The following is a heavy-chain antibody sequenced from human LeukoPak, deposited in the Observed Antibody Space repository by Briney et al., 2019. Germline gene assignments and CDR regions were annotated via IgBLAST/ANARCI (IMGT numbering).Heavy chain of an antibody. Sequence: GGSLRLSCAASGFTFSSYAMSWVRQAPGQRLEWVSAISGSGGSTYYADSVKGRFTISRDNSKNTLYLQMNSLRAEDTAVYYCAKDLDGEQTWGYFQHWGQGTLVTVSS. D-gene: IGHD3/OR15-3a*01. J-gene: IGHJ1*01. CDR1: GFTFSSYA. CDR3: AKDLDGEQTWGYFQH. V-gene: IGHV3-23*01. CDR2: ISGSGGST.